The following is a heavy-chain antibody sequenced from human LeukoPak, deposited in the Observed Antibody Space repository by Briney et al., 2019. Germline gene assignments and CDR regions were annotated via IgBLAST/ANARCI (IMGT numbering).Heavy chain of an antibody. V-gene: IGHV1-69*05. CDR2: IIPIFGTA. J-gene: IGHJ4*02. CDR3: ARESPYYDSSGYYLH. Sequence: GSSVKVSCKASGCTFSSYGISWVRQAPGQGLEWMGRIIPIFGTANYAQKLQGRVTITTDESTSTAYMELSSLRSEDTAVYYCARESPYYDSSGYYLHWGQGTLVTVSS. D-gene: IGHD3-22*01. CDR1: GCTFSSYG.